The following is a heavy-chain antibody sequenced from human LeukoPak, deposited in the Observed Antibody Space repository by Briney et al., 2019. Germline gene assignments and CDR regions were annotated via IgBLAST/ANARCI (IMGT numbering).Heavy chain of an antibody. CDR3: ARHEGMYDFWSGYYTGMKYYGMDV. D-gene: IGHD3-3*01. J-gene: IGHJ6*02. V-gene: IGHV4-59*08. CDR2: IYYSGST. Sequence: SETLSLTCTVSGGSISSYYWSWIRQPPGKGLEWIGYIYYSGSTNYNPSLKSRVTISVDTSKNRFSLKLSSVTAADTAVYYCARHEGMYDFWSGYYTGMKYYGMDVWGQGTTVTVSS. CDR1: GGSISSYY.